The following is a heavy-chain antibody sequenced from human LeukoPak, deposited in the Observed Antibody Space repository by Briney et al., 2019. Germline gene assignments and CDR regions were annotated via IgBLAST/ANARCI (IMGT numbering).Heavy chain of an antibody. J-gene: IGHJ4*02. V-gene: IGHV3-30-3*01. CDR2: ISYDGSNK. CDR1: GFTFSSYA. Sequence: GGSLRLSCAASGFTFSSYAMHWVRQAPGKGLEWVAVISYDGSNKYYADSVKGRFTISRDNSKNTLYLQMNSLRAEDTAVYYCARDVYTSCYTFDYWGQGTLVTVSS. CDR3: ARDVYTSCYTFDY. D-gene: IGHD2-2*02.